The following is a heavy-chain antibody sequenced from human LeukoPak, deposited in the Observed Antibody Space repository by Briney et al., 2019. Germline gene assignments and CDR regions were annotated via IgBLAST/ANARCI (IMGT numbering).Heavy chain of an antibody. CDR2: IYTSGST. CDR1: GGSISGYY. Sequence: SETLSLTCTVSGGSISGYYWSWIRQPAGKGLEWIGRIYTSGSTNYNPSLKSRVTMSVDTSKNQFSLKLSSVTAADTAVYYCARDLYSPPRYYYGMDVWGQGTTVTVSS. V-gene: IGHV4-4*07. D-gene: IGHD6-13*01. CDR3: ARDLYSPPRYYYGMDV. J-gene: IGHJ6*02.